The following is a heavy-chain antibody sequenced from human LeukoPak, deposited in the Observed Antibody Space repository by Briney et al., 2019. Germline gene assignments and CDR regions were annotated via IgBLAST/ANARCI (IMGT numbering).Heavy chain of an antibody. V-gene: IGHV3-66*02. CDR1: GFTVSSNY. J-gene: IGHJ4*02. Sequence: PGGSLRLSCAASGFTVSSNYMSWVRQAPGKGLEWVSVIFCGGSTYYADSVKGRFTLSRDNSKNTLYLQMNSLRAEDTAVYYCAREPPSQGITGTTVYWGQGTLVTVSS. D-gene: IGHD1-7*01. CDR2: IFCGGST. CDR3: AREPPSQGITGTTVY.